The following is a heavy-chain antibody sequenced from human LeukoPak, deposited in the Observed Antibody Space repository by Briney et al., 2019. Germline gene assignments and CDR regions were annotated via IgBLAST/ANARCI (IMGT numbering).Heavy chain of an antibody. CDR2: MNPNSGNT. D-gene: IGHD3-3*01. V-gene: IGHV1-8*03. CDR1: GYTFTSYD. CDR3: ARGGSPYYDFWSGPNWFDP. Sequence: ASVKVSCKASGYTFTSYDINWVRQATGQGLEWMGWMNPNSGNTGYAQKFQGRVTITRNTSISTAYMELSSLRSEDTAVYYCARGGSPYYDFWSGPNWFDPWGQGTLVTVSS. J-gene: IGHJ5*02.